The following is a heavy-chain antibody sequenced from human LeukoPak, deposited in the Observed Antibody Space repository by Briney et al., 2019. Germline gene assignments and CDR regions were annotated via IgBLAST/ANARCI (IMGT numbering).Heavy chain of an antibody. CDR3: AREEYLSGSYADD. CDR2: INPSGGST. J-gene: IGHJ4*02. V-gene: IGHV1-46*01. Sequence: ASVKVSCKASGYTFTSYYMHWVRQAPGQGLEWMGIINPSGGSTNYAQKFQGRVTMTADTSTSTVYMELRSLTSDDTAVYYCAREEYLSGSYADDWGQGTLVTVSS. D-gene: IGHD3-16*01. CDR1: GYTFTSYY.